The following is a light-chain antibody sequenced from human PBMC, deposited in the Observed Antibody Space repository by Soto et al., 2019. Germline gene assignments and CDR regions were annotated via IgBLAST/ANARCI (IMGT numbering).Light chain of an antibody. CDR2: GAS. J-gene: IGKJ2*01. V-gene: IGKV3-20*01. CDR3: HQFGSSPPAVT. Sequence: ESMLTQSPGTLSLSPGERATLSCRASQSVSTRYLAWYQQQPGQAPRLLIYGASIMATVIPDRFSGSGSGTDFSITISRLEPEDVAVYYCHQFGSSPPAVTFGQGTKLEI. CDR1: QSVSTRY.